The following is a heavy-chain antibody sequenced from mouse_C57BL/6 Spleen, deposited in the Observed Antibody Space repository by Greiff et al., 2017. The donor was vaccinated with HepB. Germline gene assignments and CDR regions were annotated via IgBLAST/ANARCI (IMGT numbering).Heavy chain of an antibody. V-gene: IGHV1-81*01. J-gene: IGHJ4*01. Sequence: QVQLQQSGAELARPGASVKLSCKASGYTFTSYGISWVKQRTGQGLEWIGEIYPRSGNTYYNEKFKGKATLTADKSSSTAYMELRSLTSEDSAVYFCARGVITTPYYAMDYWGQGTSVTVSS. D-gene: IGHD1-1*01. CDR1: GYTFTSYG. CDR3: ARGVITTPYYAMDY. CDR2: IYPRSGNT.